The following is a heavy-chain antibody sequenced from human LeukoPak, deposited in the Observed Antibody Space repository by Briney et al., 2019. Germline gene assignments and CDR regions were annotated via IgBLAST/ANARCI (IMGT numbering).Heavy chain of an antibody. CDR3: ARELWVTIPTRNYYYYGMDV. J-gene: IGHJ6*02. Sequence: PGGSLRLSCAASGFTFSSYDMSWVRQAPGKGLEWVSGVSYSGGSTYYADSVKGRFTISRDNSKNTLSLQMNSLRAEDTAVYSCARELWVTIPTRNYYYYGMDVWGQGTTVTVSS. CDR2: VSYSGGST. V-gene: IGHV3-23*01. D-gene: IGHD2-21*02. CDR1: GFTFSSYD.